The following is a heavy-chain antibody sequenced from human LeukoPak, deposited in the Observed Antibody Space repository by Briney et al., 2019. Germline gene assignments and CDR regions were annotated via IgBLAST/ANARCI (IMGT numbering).Heavy chain of an antibody. CDR1: GGSISSYY. CDR2: IHYSGST. Sequence: PSETLSLTCTVSGGSISSYYWSWIRQPPGKGLEWIGYIHYSGSTNYNPSLKSRVTISVDTSKNQFSLKLSSVTAAHTAVYYCARVRLYYDFWSGYSSDAFDIWGQGTMVTVSS. V-gene: IGHV4-59*01. J-gene: IGHJ3*02. D-gene: IGHD3-3*01. CDR3: ARVRLYYDFWSGYSSDAFDI.